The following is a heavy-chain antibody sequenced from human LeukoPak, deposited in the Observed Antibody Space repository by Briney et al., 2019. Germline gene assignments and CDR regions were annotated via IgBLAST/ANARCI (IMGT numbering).Heavy chain of an antibody. CDR1: GFTFSSRW. Sequence: PGGSLRLSCAGSGFTFSSRWIGWVRQAPGKGLEWVAHINQDGSQKYYVDSVEGRFAISRDNAKDSLYLQMNSLRAEDTAVYYCASGTMVRGVIEFDYWGQGTLVTVSS. J-gene: IGHJ4*02. V-gene: IGHV3-7*01. CDR3: ASGTMVRGVIEFDY. D-gene: IGHD3-10*01. CDR2: INQDGSQK.